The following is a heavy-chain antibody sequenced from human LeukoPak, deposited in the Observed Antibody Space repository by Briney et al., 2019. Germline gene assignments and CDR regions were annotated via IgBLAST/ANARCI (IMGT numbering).Heavy chain of an antibody. V-gene: IGHV4-39*07. D-gene: IGHD3-3*01. Sequence: PSETLSLTCTVSGGSISSSSYYWGWIRQPPGKGLEWIGSIYYSGSTYYNPSLKSRVTISVDTSKNQFSLKLSSVTAADTAVYYCARASITIFGVVWDYWGQGTLVTVSS. J-gene: IGHJ4*02. CDR1: GGSISSSSYY. CDR3: ARASITIFGVVWDY. CDR2: IYYSGST.